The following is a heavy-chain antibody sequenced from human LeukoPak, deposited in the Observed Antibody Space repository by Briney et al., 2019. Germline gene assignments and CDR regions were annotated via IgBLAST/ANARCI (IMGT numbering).Heavy chain of an antibody. CDR3: AKHGAGQYYFDY. J-gene: IGHJ4*02. CDR1: GFTFSSYA. D-gene: IGHD1-26*01. CDR2: ISGSGGST. V-gene: IGHV3-23*01. Sequence: PGGSLRLSCAASGFTFSSYAMSWVRQAPGKGLEWISAISGSGGSTYYADSVKGRFTISRDNSKNTLYLQMNSLRAEDTAVYYCAKHGAGQYYFDYWGQGTLVTVSS.